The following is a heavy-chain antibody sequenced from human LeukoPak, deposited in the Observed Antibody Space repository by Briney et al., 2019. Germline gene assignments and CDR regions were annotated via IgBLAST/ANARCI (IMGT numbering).Heavy chain of an antibody. V-gene: IGHV1-69*05. CDR1: VGTFSIYG. CDR3: ASSRYYDSSGYSGKPRRHMDV. Sequence: SVKVSFKDSVGTFSIYGISWVWLAPGPGLEWMGGIIPIFGTANYAQKFQGRVTITTDEFTSTAYMELSSLRSEDTAVYYCASSRYYDSSGYSGKPRRHMDVWGKGTTVTVSS. J-gene: IGHJ6*03. D-gene: IGHD3-22*01. CDR2: IIPIFGTA.